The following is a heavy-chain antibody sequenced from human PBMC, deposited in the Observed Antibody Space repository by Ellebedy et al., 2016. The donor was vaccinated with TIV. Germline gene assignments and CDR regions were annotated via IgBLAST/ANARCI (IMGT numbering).Heavy chain of an antibody. Sequence: ASVKVSCKASGYTFTDYYIHWVRQAPGQGLEWMGWINPNSGGPNYAQKFQGWVTMTRDTSISTAYMELSRLRSDDTAVYYCARDRVGYSYGSYYYYGMDVWGQGTTVTVSS. CDR1: GYTFTDYY. J-gene: IGHJ6*02. CDR2: INPNSGGP. V-gene: IGHV1-2*04. CDR3: ARDRVGYSYGSYYYYGMDV. D-gene: IGHD5-18*01.